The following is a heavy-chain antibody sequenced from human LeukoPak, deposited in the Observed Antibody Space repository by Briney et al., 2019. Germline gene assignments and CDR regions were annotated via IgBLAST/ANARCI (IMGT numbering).Heavy chain of an antibody. Sequence: SETLSLTCAVYGGSFSGYYWSWIRQPPGKGLEWIGEINHSGSTNYNPSLKSRVTISVDTSKNQFSLKLSSVTAADKAVYHGARGPIQLWFGLDFWGQGTLVTVSS. CDR3: ARGPIQLWFGLDF. D-gene: IGHD5-18*01. J-gene: IGHJ4*02. V-gene: IGHV4-34*01. CDR2: INHSGST. CDR1: GGSFSGYY.